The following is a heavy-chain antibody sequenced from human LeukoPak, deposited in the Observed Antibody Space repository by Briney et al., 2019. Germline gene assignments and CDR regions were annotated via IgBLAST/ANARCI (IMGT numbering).Heavy chain of an antibody. V-gene: IGHV3-11*01. CDR2: ISSSGSTI. CDR3: ARGLRREPWYFDL. Sequence: GGSLRLSCAASGFTFSDYYMSWIRQAPGKGLEWVSYISSSGSTIYYAESVKGRFTISRDNAKNSLYLQMNSLRAEDTAVYYCARGLRREPWYFDLWGRGTLVTVSS. D-gene: IGHD1-26*01. J-gene: IGHJ2*01. CDR1: GFTFSDYY.